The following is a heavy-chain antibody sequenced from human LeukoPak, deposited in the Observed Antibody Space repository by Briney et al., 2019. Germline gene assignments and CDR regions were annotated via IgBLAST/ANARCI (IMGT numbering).Heavy chain of an antibody. CDR3: ATGYYDSSGYPFDY. CDR1: GGTFSSYA. J-gene: IGHJ4*02. D-gene: IGHD3-22*01. Sequence: ASVKVSCKASGGTFSSYAISWVRQAPGQGLEWMGGIIPIFGTANYAQKFQGRVTITADESTSTAYMELSSLRSEDTAVYYCATGYYDSSGYPFDYWGQGTLVTVSS. CDR2: IIPIFGTA. V-gene: IGHV1-69*13.